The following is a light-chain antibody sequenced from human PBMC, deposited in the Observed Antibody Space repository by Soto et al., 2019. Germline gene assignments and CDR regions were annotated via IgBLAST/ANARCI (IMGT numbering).Light chain of an antibody. Sequence: QSVLTQPPSASGTPGQWVTISCSGSSSNIETNDIYWHQQVPGSAPKLLIYSNDQRPSGVPDRFSASKSGTSASLAISGLRSEDEAEYFCATWDDSLRGVVLGGGTKVTVL. V-gene: IGLV1-47*02. CDR1: SSNIETND. J-gene: IGLJ2*01. CDR3: ATWDDSLRGVV. CDR2: SND.